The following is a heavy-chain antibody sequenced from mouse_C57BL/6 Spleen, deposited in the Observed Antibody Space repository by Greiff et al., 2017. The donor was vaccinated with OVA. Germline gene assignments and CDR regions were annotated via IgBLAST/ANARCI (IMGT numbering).Heavy chain of an antibody. CDR3: ATIYYGNYVFDY. V-gene: IGHV1-4*01. Sequence: VQVVESGAELARPGASVKMSCKASGYTFTSYTMHWVKQRPGQGLEWIGYINPSSGYTKYNQKFKDKATLTADKSSSTAYMQLSSLTSEDSAVYYCATIYYGNYVFDYWGQGTTLTVSS. D-gene: IGHD2-1*01. CDR1: GYTFTSYT. J-gene: IGHJ2*01. CDR2: INPSSGYT.